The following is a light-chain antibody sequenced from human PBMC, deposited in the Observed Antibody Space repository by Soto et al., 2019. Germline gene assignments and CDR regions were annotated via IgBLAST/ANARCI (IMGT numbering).Light chain of an antibody. J-gene: IGKJ5*01. Sequence: IVVTQSAATLSLSPVERSILSCSASQSVSTFLAWFQQKPGQPPRLLIYNASNRTTGIPARFSGSGSGTDFTLTISSLEPEDFAVYYCQQRGDWPPITFGQGTRLEIK. CDR1: QSVSTF. V-gene: IGKV3-11*01. CDR2: NAS. CDR3: QQRGDWPPIT.